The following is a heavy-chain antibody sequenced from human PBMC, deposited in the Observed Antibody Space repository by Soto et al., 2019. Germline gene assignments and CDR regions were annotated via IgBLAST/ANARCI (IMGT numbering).Heavy chain of an antibody. Sequence: ASVKVSCKASGYTFTNYGISWVRQAPGQGLEWMGWINTYNGNTNHAQKLQGRVTMTTDTSTSTAYMELRSLRSDDTAVYYCARGGGSGTSYNQYNWFDPWGQGTLVTVS. J-gene: IGHJ5*02. CDR1: GYTFTNYG. V-gene: IGHV1-18*01. D-gene: IGHD3-10*01. CDR2: INTYNGNT. CDR3: ARGGGSGTSYNQYNWFDP.